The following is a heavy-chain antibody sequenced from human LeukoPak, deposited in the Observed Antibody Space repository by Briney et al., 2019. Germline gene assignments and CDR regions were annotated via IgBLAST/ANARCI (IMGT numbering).Heavy chain of an antibody. CDR3: AKGGKWDVTPFDY. V-gene: IGHV3-23*01. J-gene: IGHJ4*02. D-gene: IGHD1-26*01. CDR1: GFTFTSYS. Sequence: GGSLRLPCAASGFTFTSYSMNWVRQAPGKGLEWVSTISGGGGSTYYADSVKGRFTISRDNSKNTLYLQVNSLRAEDTAVYYCAKGGKWDVTPFDYWGQGTLVTVSS. CDR2: ISGGGGST.